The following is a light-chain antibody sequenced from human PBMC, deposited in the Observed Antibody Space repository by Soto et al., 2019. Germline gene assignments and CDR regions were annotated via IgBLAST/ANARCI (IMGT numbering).Light chain of an antibody. V-gene: IGKV1-5*01. J-gene: IGKJ4*01. CDR1: QSISSW. CDR3: QQYNSYSLT. Sequence: DIQMTQSPSTLSTSVGDRVTITCRASQSISSWLAWYQQKPGKAPKLLIYGASTLASGVPTRFSGSGSGTEFTLTISSLQPDDFATYYCQQYNSYSLTFGGGTKVEIK. CDR2: GAS.